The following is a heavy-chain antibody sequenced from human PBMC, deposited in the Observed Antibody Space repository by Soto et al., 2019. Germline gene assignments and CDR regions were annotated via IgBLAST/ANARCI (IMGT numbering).Heavy chain of an antibody. Sequence: ASVKVSCKASGYTFTSYGISWVRQAPGQGLEWMGWISAYNGNTNYAQKLQGRVTMTTDTSTSTAYMELRSLRSDDTAVYYCARPKDSSGYYYGAFDIWGQGTMVTVSS. D-gene: IGHD3-22*01. CDR3: ARPKDSSGYYYGAFDI. CDR2: ISAYNGNT. J-gene: IGHJ3*02. V-gene: IGHV1-18*01. CDR1: GYTFTSYG.